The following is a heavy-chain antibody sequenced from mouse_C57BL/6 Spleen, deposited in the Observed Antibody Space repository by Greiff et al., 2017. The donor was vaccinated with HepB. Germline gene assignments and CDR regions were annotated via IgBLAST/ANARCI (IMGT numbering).Heavy chain of an antibody. CDR3: ASPDYYGSSSYWYFDV. Sequence: QVQLQQSDAELVKPGASVKISCKVSGYTFTDHTIHWMKQRPEQGLEWIGYIYPRDGSTKYNEKFKGKATLTADKSSSTAYMQLNSLTSEDSAVYFCASPDYYGSSSYWYFDVWGTGTTVTVSS. CDR2: IYPRDGST. D-gene: IGHD1-1*01. V-gene: IGHV1-78*01. J-gene: IGHJ1*03. CDR1: GYTFTDHT.